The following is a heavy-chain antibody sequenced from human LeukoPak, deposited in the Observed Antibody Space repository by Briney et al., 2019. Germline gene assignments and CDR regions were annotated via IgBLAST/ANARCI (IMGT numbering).Heavy chain of an antibody. D-gene: IGHD3-10*01. Sequence: ASVKVSCKASGYTFTSYAMHWVRQAPGQRLEWMGWINAGNGNTKYSQKFQGRVTITRDTSASTAYMELSSLRSEDTAVYYCAKDPPLLLWFGELLSNWGQGTLVTVSS. V-gene: IGHV1-3*01. CDR1: GYTFTSYA. CDR2: INAGNGNT. J-gene: IGHJ4*02. CDR3: AKDPPLLLWFGELLSN.